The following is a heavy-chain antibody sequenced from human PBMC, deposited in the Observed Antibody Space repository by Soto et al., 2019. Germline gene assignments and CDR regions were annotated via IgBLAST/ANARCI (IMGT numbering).Heavy chain of an antibody. Sequence: ASVKVSCKASGGTFSSYAISWVRQAPGQGLEWMGGIIPIFGTANYAQKFQGRVTITADESTGTAYMELSSLRSEDTAVYYCARSAGGGNSVYSYYYYGMDVWGQGTTVTVSS. CDR2: IIPIFGTA. V-gene: IGHV1-69*13. CDR3: ARSAGGGNSVYSYYYYGMDV. CDR1: GGTFSSYA. J-gene: IGHJ6*02. D-gene: IGHD6-19*01.